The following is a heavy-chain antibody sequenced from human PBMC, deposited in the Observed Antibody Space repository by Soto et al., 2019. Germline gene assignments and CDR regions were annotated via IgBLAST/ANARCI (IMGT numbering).Heavy chain of an antibody. D-gene: IGHD2-15*01. CDR3: ARDHRVSGGRWDACFDH. Sequence: ASVKVSCKASGYTFGIYGVSWVRQAPGQGLEWMGWIGAYNGEKHYAQKYQGRVIMTTDTTTTTAYMELRSLRSDDTAVYYCARDHRVSGGRWDACFDHWGHGTPVTV. J-gene: IGHJ4*01. CDR1: GYTFGIYG. V-gene: IGHV1-18*01. CDR2: IGAYNGEK.